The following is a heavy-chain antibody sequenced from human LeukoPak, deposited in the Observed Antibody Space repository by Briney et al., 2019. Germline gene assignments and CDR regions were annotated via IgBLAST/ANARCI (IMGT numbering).Heavy chain of an antibody. V-gene: IGHV1-2*06. D-gene: IGHD3-3*01. CDR2: INPNSGGT. Sequence: ASVKVSCKASGYTFTGYYMHWVRQAPGQGLEWMGRINPNSGGTNYAQKFQGRVTMTRDTSISTAYMELSRLRSDDTAVYYYARMLYYDFWSGYYGPDAFDIWGQGTMVTVSS. CDR3: ARMLYYDFWSGYYGPDAFDI. J-gene: IGHJ3*02. CDR1: GYTFTGYY.